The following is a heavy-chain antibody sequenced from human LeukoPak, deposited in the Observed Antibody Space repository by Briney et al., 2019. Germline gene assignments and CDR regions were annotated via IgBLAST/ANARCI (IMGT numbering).Heavy chain of an antibody. D-gene: IGHD5-12*01. CDR3: ARRAYSHEWFDP. CDR1: GYTFTNYW. J-gene: IGHJ5*02. CDR2: IYPGDSDT. V-gene: IGHV5-51*01. Sequence: GESLKISCKASGYTFTNYWIGWVRQMPGKGLEWMGTIYPGDSDTRYSPSFQGQVTISADKSISTAYLQWTSLRASDTAMYYFARRAYSHEWFDPWGQGTLVTVSS.